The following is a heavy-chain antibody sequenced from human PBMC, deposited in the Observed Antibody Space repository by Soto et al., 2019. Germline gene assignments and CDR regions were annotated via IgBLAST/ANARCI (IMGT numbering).Heavy chain of an antibody. J-gene: IGHJ6*02. CDR1: GFTFSSYA. D-gene: IGHD2-15*01. CDR3: AKGGDDCSGGTCYYYYYGMDV. V-gene: IGHV3-23*01. CDR2: ISGSGGYT. Sequence: GGSLRLSCAASGFTFSSYAMRWVRQAPGKGLEWVSAISGSGGYTYYADSGKGRLTISRDNSKNTLYLQMNTLRAEDTAVYYCAKGGDDCSGGTCYYYYYGMDVWGQGTTVTVSS.